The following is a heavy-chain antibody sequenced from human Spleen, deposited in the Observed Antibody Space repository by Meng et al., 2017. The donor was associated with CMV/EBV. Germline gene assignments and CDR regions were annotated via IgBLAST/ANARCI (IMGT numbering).Heavy chain of an antibody. CDR3: ARLGSSWSPFDY. CDR2: IYYSGST. V-gene: IGHV4-59*02. CDR1: EFTVIPYM. D-gene: IGHD6-13*01. J-gene: IGHJ4*02. Sequence: GSLRLSCAASEFTVIPYMMSWVRQPPGKGLEWIGYIYYSGSTNYNPSLKSRVTISVDTSKNQFSLKLSSVTAADTAVYYCARLGSSWSPFDYWGQGTLVTVSS.